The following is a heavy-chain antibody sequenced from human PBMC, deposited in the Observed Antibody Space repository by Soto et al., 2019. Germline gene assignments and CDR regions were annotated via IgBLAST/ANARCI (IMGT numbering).Heavy chain of an antibody. J-gene: IGHJ5*02. D-gene: IGHD3-22*01. CDR3: ARGFYGRYYYDSSGYRGCFDP. V-gene: IGHV1-3*01. Sequence: GASVKVSCKASGYTFTSYARHWVRQAPGQRLEWMGWINAGNGNTKYSQKFQGRVTITRDTSASTAYMELSSLRSEDTAVYYCARGFYGRYYYDSSGYRGCFDPWGQGTLVTVSS. CDR2: INAGNGNT. CDR1: GYTFTSYA.